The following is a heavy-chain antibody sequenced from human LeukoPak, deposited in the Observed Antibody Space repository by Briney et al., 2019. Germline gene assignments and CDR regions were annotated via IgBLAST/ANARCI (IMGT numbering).Heavy chain of an antibody. J-gene: IGHJ4*02. CDR1: VDSVSFNSDA. CDR2: TYYRSKWYN. CDR3: ARSISGLGD. D-gene: IGHD3-16*01. V-gene: IGHV6-1*01. Sequence: SQTLSLTYAISVDSVSFNSDAWNWIRQSPSRGLEWLGRTYYRSKWYNDYAVSVKGRITMSADTSKNQFSLQLNSVTPEDMAVYYCARSISGLGDWGQGTLVTVSS.